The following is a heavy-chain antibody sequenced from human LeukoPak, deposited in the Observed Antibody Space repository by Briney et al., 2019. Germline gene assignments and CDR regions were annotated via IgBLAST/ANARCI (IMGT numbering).Heavy chain of an antibody. CDR1: GYTFTGYY. CDR3: ARDTGIVVVPSGWFDP. D-gene: IGHD3-22*01. Sequence: GASVKVSCKASGYTFTGYYMHWVRQAPGQGLEWMGWINPNSGGTNYAQKFQGRVTMTRDTSISTAYMELSRLRSDDTAVYYCARDTGIVVVPSGWFDPWGQGTLVTVSS. J-gene: IGHJ5*02. V-gene: IGHV1-2*02. CDR2: INPNSGGT.